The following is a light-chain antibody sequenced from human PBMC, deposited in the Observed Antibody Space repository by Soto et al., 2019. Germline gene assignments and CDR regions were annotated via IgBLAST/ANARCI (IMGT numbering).Light chain of an antibody. V-gene: IGKV3-20*01. CDR2: STS. CDR1: RSVTSTY. CDR3: QQYGNSPLT. J-gene: IGKJ4*01. Sequence: EIVLTQSPGALSLSPGERATLSCRVSRSVTSTYLAWYQQKPGQAPRLLIYSTSSRATGIPVRFSGSGSGTDFTLTISILEPEDFAVYYCQQYGNSPLTFGGGTKVEIK.